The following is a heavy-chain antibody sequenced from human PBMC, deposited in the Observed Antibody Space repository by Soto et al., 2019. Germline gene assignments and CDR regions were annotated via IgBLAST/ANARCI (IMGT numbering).Heavy chain of an antibody. J-gene: IGHJ6*02. Sequence: ASVKVSCKASGYTFNNYGITWVRQAPGQGLEWLGWISVYNGNKNYAKKVQGRVSMTADTSTSTAHMELRSLQSDDTAVYFCARVAITLIRGLKVDFYSMDVWGQGTTVTSP. V-gene: IGHV1-18*01. CDR2: ISVYNGNK. D-gene: IGHD3-10*01. CDR1: GYTFNNYG. CDR3: ARVAITLIRGLKVDFYSMDV.